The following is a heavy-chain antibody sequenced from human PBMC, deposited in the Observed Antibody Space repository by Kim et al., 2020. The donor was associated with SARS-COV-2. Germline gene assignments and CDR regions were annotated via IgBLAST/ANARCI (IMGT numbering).Heavy chain of an antibody. J-gene: IGHJ4*02. CDR3: ARQTGGGNFDA. V-gene: IGHV5-51*01. CDR2: DT. D-gene: IGHD3-10*01. Sequence: DTKYSPAFQERVTISADKSINAAYLEWRTLRASDTAMYYGARQTGGGNFDAWGQGTLVTVSS.